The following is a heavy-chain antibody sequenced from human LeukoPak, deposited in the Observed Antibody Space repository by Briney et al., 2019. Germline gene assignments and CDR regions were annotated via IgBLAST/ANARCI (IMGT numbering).Heavy chain of an antibody. CDR1: GFTFSSYS. Sequence: PGGSLRLSCAASGFTFSSYSMNWVRQAPGKGLEWVSSISSSSSYIYYADSVKGRFTISRDNAKNSLYLQMNSLRAEDTAVCYCARPLDYYGSGSYLRYYYYYMDVWGKGTTVTVSS. V-gene: IGHV3-21*01. CDR2: ISSSSSYI. J-gene: IGHJ6*03. D-gene: IGHD3-10*01. CDR3: ARPLDYYGSGSYLRYYYYYMDV.